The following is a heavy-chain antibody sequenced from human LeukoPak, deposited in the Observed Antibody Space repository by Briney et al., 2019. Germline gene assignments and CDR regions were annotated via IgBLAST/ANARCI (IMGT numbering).Heavy chain of an antibody. CDR1: GGSISSGGYY. V-gene: IGHV4-31*03. J-gene: IGHJ5*02. D-gene: IGHD3-16*01. CDR3: AKVLRGTGNWFDP. CDR2: IYYSGST. Sequence: SETLSLTCTVSGGSISSGGYYWSWIRQYPGKGLEWIGSIYYSGSTYYNPSLKSRLTISVDTSNNQFSLNLNSVTAADTAVYYCAKVLRGTGNWFDPWSQGTLVTVSS.